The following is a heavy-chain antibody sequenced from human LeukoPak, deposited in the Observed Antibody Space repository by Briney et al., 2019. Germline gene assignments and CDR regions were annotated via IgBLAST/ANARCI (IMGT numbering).Heavy chain of an antibody. D-gene: IGHD1-26*01. CDR2: IVLGSGYT. J-gene: IGHJ3*02. V-gene: IGHV1-58*02. CDR1: GFTFSASA. Sequence: SVKVSCKASGFTFSASAMQWVRQARGQRLEWIGWIVLGSGYTNYAQKFQERVTITRDMSTRTAYMELSSLRSEDTAVYYCAAHRSGSSYAFDIWGQGTMVTVSS. CDR3: AAHRSGSSYAFDI.